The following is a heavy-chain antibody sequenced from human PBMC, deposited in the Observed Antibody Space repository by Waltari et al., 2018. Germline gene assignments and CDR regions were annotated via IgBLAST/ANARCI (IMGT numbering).Heavy chain of an antibody. CDR3: ARDRAYYYGSGSYLGWFDP. V-gene: IGHV4-30-4*08. D-gene: IGHD3-10*01. Sequence: QVQLQESGPGLVKPSQTLSLTCTVSGGSISSGDYYWRWIRQPPGTGLEWIGYIYYSGSTYYNPSLKSRVTISVDTSKNQFSLKLSSVTAADTAMYYCARDRAYYYGSGSYLGWFDPWGQGTLVTVSS. J-gene: IGHJ5*02. CDR2: IYYSGST. CDR1: GGSISSGDYY.